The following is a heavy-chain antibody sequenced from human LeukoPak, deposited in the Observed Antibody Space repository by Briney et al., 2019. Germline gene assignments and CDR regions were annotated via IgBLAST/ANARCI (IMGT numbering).Heavy chain of an antibody. CDR2: ISGSGGNT. CDR3: AKNRGFRGVLVLPPLDS. Sequence: GGSLRLSCAASGFTFSSFPMSWVRQAPGKGLEWVSSISGSGGNTYYAASVEGRFTISRDYSKDTLSLQMNSLRAEDTAVYHCAKNRGFRGVLVLPPLDSWGQGTLVTVSS. D-gene: IGHD3-16*02. V-gene: IGHV3-23*01. CDR1: GFTFSSFP. J-gene: IGHJ4*02.